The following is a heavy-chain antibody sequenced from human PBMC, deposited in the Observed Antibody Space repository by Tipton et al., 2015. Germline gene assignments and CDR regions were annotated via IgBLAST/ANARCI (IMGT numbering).Heavy chain of an antibody. CDR2: ISYSGST. Sequence: TLSLTCTVSGGSFSDYYWSWIRQPPGKGLEWMGYISYSGSTHYNPSLKSRVSISLDTSKNHFSLSLTSVTAADTAIYYCERDLEHGMDVWGQGTTVTVSS. D-gene: IGHD5-24*01. J-gene: IGHJ6*02. CDR1: GGSFSDYY. CDR3: ERDLEHGMDV. V-gene: IGHV4-59*01.